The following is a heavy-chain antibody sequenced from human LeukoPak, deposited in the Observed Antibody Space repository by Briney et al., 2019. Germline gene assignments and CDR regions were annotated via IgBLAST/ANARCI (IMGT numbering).Heavy chain of an antibody. J-gene: IGHJ5*02. D-gene: IGHD2/OR15-2a*01. CDR1: GGSFTAYY. CDR2: ISHSGTT. V-gene: IGHV4-34*01. CDR3: ARANRRRSRNFFDP. Sequence: PSETLSLTCAVYGGSFTAYYWNWIRQPPGKGLEWIGEISHSGTTSSNPSLKNRVTISVDTSKNQFSLKLSSVTAADTAVYYCARANRRRSRNFFDPWGQGTLVTVSS.